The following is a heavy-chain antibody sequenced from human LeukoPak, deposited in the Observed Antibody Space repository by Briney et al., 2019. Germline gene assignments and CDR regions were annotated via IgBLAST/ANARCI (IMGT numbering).Heavy chain of an antibody. J-gene: IGHJ4*02. CDR2: VYDSWNN. D-gene: IGHD3-10*02. V-gene: IGHV4-30-4*08. CDR3: ASYFVGNGGRGY. Sequence: SWIRQPPGKGLEWLGSVYDSWNNYYNPSLESRITMSVDTSKNQYSLELSSVIAADTAVYYCASYFVGNGGRGYWGQGALVTVSS.